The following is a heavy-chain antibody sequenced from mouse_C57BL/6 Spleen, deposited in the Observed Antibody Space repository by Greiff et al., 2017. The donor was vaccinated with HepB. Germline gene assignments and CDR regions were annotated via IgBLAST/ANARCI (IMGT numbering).Heavy chain of an antibody. CDR3: VRHREVYDYERDYAMDY. CDR2: IRSKSNNYAT. D-gene: IGHD2-4*01. Sequence: EVQRVESGGGLVQPKGSLKLSCAASGFSFNTYAMNWVRQAPGKGLEWVARIRSKSNNYATYYADSVKDRFTISRDDSESMLYLQMNNLKTEDTAMYYCVRHREVYDYERDYAMDYWGQGTSVTVSS. CDR1: GFSFNTYA. J-gene: IGHJ4*01. V-gene: IGHV10-1*01.